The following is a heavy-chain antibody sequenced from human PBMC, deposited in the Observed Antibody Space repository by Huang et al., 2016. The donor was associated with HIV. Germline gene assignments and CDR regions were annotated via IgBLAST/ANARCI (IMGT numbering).Heavy chain of an antibody. V-gene: IGHV3-30-3*01. Sequence: QGQLVESGGGVFRPGRSLRLSCAASGFSFSNYAMHWVRLAPGKRLEWVTFISNDGTTTYYANSVKGRFTISRDNFKNTLYLQMNMLRGDDTAVYYCTREYTVAGAFDIWGQGTMVTVSS. CDR1: GFSFSNYA. CDR2: ISNDGTTT. CDR3: TREYTVAGAFDI. D-gene: IGHD5-12*01. J-gene: IGHJ3*02.